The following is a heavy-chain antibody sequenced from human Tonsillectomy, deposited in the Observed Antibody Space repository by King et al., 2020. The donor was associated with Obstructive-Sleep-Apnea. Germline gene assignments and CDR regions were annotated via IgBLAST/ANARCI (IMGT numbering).Heavy chain of an antibody. CDR3: ARGGTTGSRRAYNWFDP. Sequence: QLVQSGAEVKKPGASVKVSCKASGYTFTGYYMHWVRQAPGQGLEWMGWINPNSGGTNYAQKFQGRVTITRDTSISTAYMGLCRLRSDDTAVYYCARGGTTGSRRAYNWFDPWGQGTLVTVSS. J-gene: IGHJ5*02. CDR2: INPNSGGT. D-gene: IGHD1-1*01. CDR1: GYTFTGYY. V-gene: IGHV1-2*02.